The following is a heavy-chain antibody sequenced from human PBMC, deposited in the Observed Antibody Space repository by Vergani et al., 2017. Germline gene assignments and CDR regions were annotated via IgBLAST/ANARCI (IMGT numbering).Heavy chain of an antibody. CDR1: GYSISSGYY. D-gene: IGHD3-22*01. V-gene: IGHV4-38-2*02. J-gene: IGHJ4*02. CDR2: IYHSGST. CDR3: ARVFDDSSGRXSDY. Sequence: QVQLQESGPGLVKPSETLSLTCTVSGYSISSGYYWGWIRQPPGKGLEWIGSIYHSGSTYYNPSLKSRVTISVDTSKNQFSLKLSSVTAADTAVYYCARVFDDSSGRXSDYWGQGTLVTVSS.